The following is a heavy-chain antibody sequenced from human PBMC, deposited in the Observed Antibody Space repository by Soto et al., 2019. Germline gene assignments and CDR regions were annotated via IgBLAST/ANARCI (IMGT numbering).Heavy chain of an antibody. CDR3: ARPEYSSSSYGMDV. Sequence: PGGSLRLSCAASEFTFSNYAMSWVRQAPGKGLEWVSSISDNGGTTYYADSVKGRFTISRDNSKNTLYLQMNSLRDEDTAVYYCARPEYSSSSYGMDVWGQGTTVTVSS. CDR2: ISDNGGTT. CDR1: EFTFSNYA. D-gene: IGHD6-6*01. J-gene: IGHJ6*02. V-gene: IGHV3-23*01.